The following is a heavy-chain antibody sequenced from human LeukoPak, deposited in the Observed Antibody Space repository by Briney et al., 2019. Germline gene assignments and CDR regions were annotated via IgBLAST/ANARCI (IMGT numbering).Heavy chain of an antibody. D-gene: IGHD3-9*01. CDR3: ARVNDILTGSIFFDI. CDR1: GGSISSYY. CDR2: IYYSGST. Sequence: PSETLSLTCTVSGGSISSYYWSWIRQPPGKGLEWIGYIYYSGSTNYNPSLMSRVTISVDTSKIQFSLKLSSVTAAVTAVYYCARVNDILTGSIFFDIWGQGTMVTVSS. V-gene: IGHV4-59*01. J-gene: IGHJ3*02.